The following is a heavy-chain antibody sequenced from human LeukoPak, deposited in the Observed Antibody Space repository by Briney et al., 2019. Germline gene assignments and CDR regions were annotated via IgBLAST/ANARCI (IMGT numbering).Heavy chain of an antibody. CDR2: ISSGSHHK. Sequence: PGGSLRLSCAGSGFTFSRFSMIWVRQAPGKGLEWVASISSGSHHKYHADSLKGRFTISRDNDKNSLFLQMNSLRAEDTALYYCATRLTAASYEASDIWGQGTMVTVSS. CDR3: ATRLTAASYEASDI. D-gene: IGHD6-13*01. J-gene: IGHJ3*02. V-gene: IGHV3-21*06. CDR1: GFTFSRFS.